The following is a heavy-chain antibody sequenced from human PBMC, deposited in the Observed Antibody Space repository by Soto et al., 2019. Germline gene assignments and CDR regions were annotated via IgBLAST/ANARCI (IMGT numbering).Heavy chain of an antibody. Sequence: EVQLLESGGKLVQPGVSLTLSCAASGFTFSTYAMAWVRQAPGKGLEWVSGVSASGLNTDYADPVKGRFYISRDILMNTVSLHMNSVRAVVTVVYYCAKGLPRSTSGYFLDYWGKGTPVSVPS. J-gene: IGHJ4*02. D-gene: IGHD1-1*01. V-gene: IGHV3-23*01. CDR1: GFTFSTYA. CDR2: VSASGLNT. CDR3: AKGLPRSTSGYFLDY.